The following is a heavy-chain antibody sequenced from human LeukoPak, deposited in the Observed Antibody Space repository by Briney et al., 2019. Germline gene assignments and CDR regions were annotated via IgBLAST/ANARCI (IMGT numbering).Heavy chain of an antibody. CDR3: ARSNQADDY. J-gene: IGHJ4*02. CDR1: GFSFSNYW. CDR2: INPGGSST. V-gene: IGHV3-74*01. D-gene: IGHD4-11*01. Sequence: GGSLRLSCAAPGFSFSNYWMHWVRQVPGKGLVWVSRINPGGSSTTYADSVKGRFTISRDNAKNTLYLQMNSLRAEDTAVYYCARSNQADDYWGQGTLVTVSS.